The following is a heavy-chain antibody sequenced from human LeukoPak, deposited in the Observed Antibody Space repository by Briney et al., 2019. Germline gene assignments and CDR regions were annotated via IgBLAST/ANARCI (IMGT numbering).Heavy chain of an antibody. Sequence: GASVKVSCRASSYSFTSYGINWVRQAPGQGLEWMGWISGYNGDRNYAQKLQDRVTMTTDTSTSTAYMELRDLRSDDTAVYYCARAAIYYYYMDVGGKGTTVTVSS. CDR2: ISGYNGDR. CDR3: ARAAIYYYYMDV. J-gene: IGHJ6*03. D-gene: IGHD2-21*01. V-gene: IGHV1-18*01. CDR1: SYSFTSYG.